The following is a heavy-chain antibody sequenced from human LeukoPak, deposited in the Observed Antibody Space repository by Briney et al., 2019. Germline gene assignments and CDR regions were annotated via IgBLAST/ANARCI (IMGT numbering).Heavy chain of an antibody. Sequence: GGSLRLSCAASGFTFSNYWMHWVRQAPGKGLVWVSRINTDGSSTSYVDSVKGRFTISRDNAKNTLYLQMNSLRAEDTAVYYCARDRGYSNYYDYWGQGTLVTVSS. CDR2: INTDGSST. CDR3: ARDRGYSNYYDY. D-gene: IGHD5-12*01. V-gene: IGHV3-74*01. CDR1: GFTFSNYW. J-gene: IGHJ4*02.